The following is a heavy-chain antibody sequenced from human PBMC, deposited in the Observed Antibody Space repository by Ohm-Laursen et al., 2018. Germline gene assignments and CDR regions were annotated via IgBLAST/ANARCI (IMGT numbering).Heavy chain of an antibody. Sequence: SLRLSCTASGFTFDDYAMHWVRQAPGKGLEWVSGISWNSGSIGYADSVKGRFTISRDNAKNSLYLQMNSLRAEDTALYYCAKANYGGNSGSLDYWGRGTLVTVSS. CDR1: GFTFDDYA. J-gene: IGHJ4*02. V-gene: IGHV3-9*01. CDR3: AKANYGGNSGSLDY. D-gene: IGHD4-23*01. CDR2: ISWNSGSI.